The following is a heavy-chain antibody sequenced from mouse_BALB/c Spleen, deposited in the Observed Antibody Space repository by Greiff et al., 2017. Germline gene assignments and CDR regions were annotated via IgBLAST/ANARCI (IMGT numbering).Heavy chain of an antibody. J-gene: IGHJ2*01. CDR3: AITTAYFDY. V-gene: IGHV2-2*02. CDR2: IWSGGST. Sequence: VKLMESGPGLVQPSQSLSITCTVSGFSLTSYGVHWVRQSPGKGLEWLGVIWSGGSTDYNAAFISRLSISKDNSKSQVFFKMNSLQANDTAIYYCAITTAYFDYWGQGTTLTVSS. D-gene: IGHD1-2*01. CDR1: GFSLTSYG.